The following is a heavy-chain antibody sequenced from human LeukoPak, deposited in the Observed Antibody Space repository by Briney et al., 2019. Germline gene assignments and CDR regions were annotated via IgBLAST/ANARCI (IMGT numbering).Heavy chain of an antibody. CDR3: ARGGSVTRRITIFGVVTQSRYYYGMDV. V-gene: IGHV1-8*01. D-gene: IGHD3-3*01. CDR2: MNPNSGNT. J-gene: IGHJ6*02. Sequence: GASVKVSCKASGYTFTSYDINWVRQATGQGLEWTGWMNPNSGNTGYAQKFQGRVTMTRNTSISTANMELSSLRSEDTAVYYCARGGSVTRRITIFGVVTQSRYYYGMDVWGQGTTVTVSS. CDR1: GYTFTSYD.